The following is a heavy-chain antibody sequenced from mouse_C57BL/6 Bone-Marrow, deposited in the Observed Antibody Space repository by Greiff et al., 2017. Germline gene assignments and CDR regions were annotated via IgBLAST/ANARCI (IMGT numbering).Heavy chain of an antibody. CDR1: GYTFTSYW. J-gene: IGHJ1*03. D-gene: IGHD4-1*01. Sequence: QVQLQQPGAELVRPGSSVKLSCKASGYTFTSYWMAWVKQRPGQGLEWIGNIYPSDSETHYNQKFKDKATLTVDKSSSTAYMQLSSLTSEDSAVYYCARNCWYFDVWGTGTTVTVSS. CDR3: ARNCWYFDV. CDR2: IYPSDSET. V-gene: IGHV1-61*01.